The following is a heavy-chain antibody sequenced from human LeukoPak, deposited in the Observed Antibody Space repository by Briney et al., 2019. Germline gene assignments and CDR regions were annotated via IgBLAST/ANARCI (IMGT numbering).Heavy chain of an antibody. CDR2: IRSKAYGGTT. J-gene: IGHJ4*02. CDR3: TRARVPGVVIPVDY. Sequence: PGGSLRLSCTASGFTFGDYAMSWVRQAPGKGLGWVGLIRSKAYGGTTEYAASVKGRFTISRDDYKSIAYLQMNSLKAEDTALYYCTRARVPGVVIPVDYWGQGTLVTVSS. D-gene: IGHD3-3*01. CDR1: GFTFGDYA. V-gene: IGHV3-49*04.